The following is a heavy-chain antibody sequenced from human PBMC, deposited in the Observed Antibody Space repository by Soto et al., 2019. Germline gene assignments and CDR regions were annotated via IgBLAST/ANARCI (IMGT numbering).Heavy chain of an antibody. CDR3: SRDPRHLDY. Sequence: QVQLVQSGGGLVKPGASLRLSCAASGFTFTYSYMSWGRQAPGKGLEWLSYISGSGHDINYADSVKGRFTISRDNAKNSLYLQMNSLTAEDTAVYYCSRDPRHLDYWGQGTLVTVSS. J-gene: IGHJ4*02. D-gene: IGHD6-25*01. CDR2: ISGSGHDI. V-gene: IGHV3-11*01. CDR1: GFTFTYSY.